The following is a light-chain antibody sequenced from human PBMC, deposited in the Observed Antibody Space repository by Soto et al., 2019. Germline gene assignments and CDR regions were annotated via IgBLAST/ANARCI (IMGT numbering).Light chain of an antibody. CDR3: QQYNSYSPT. J-gene: IGKJ1*01. Sequence: IKVSKSPSTLSAPVGDRVTITCRASQSISSWLAWYHQKPGKAPKLLMYDASSLESVVPSRFSGSGSGTEYTLSIISLQPDDFATYYCQQYNSYSPTFGQRTMVDI. V-gene: IGKV1-5*01. CDR2: DAS. CDR1: QSISSW.